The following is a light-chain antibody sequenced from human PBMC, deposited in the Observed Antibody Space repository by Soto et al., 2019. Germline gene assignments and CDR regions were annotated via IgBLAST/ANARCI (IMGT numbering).Light chain of an antibody. V-gene: IGKV1-9*01. CDR1: QDVSSY. J-gene: IGKJ1*01. CDR2: AAS. CDR3: HQYYSTPRT. Sequence: IQMTQSPSSLSATVGDRVTITCRASQDVSSYLVWYQQKPGKAPELLIYAASTLQSGVPLRFSGSGSGTEFTLTISSLQAEDVAVYYCHQYYSTPRTFGQGTRVEIK.